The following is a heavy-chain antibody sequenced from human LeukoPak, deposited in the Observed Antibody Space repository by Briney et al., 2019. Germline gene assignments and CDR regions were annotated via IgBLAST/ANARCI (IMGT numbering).Heavy chain of an antibody. CDR1: GGSFSGYY. CDR2: INHSGST. Sequence: SETLSLTCAVYGGSFSGYYWSWIRQPPGKGLEWIGEINHSGSTNYNPSLKSRVTISVDTSKNQFSLKLSSVTAVDTAVYYCASARGTTDAFDIWGQGTMVTVSS. V-gene: IGHV4-34*01. CDR3: ASARGTTDAFDI. J-gene: IGHJ3*02. D-gene: IGHD2/OR15-2a*01.